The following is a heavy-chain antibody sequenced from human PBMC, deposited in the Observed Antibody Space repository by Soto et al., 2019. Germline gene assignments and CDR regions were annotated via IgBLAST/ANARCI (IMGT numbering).Heavy chain of an antibody. CDR3: AVDGVGGTTYFSYFDY. CDR2: VRYDGSNI. J-gene: IGHJ4*02. D-gene: IGHD1-26*01. CDR1: GFTFSGYG. V-gene: IGHV3-33*01. Sequence: QVQLVESGGGVVQPGRSLRLSCGASGFTFSGYGMHWVRQAPGKGLDWVAVVRYDGSNIYYADSVKGRFTISRDNSKNALSLQMKSLRAEGQAAYDSAVDGVGGTTYFSYFDYWGQGTLVTVSS.